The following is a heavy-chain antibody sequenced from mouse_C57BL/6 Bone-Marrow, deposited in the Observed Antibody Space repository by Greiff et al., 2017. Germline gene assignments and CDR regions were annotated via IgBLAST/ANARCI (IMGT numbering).Heavy chain of an antibody. CDR2: IYPGSGST. CDR1: GYTFTGYW. D-gene: IGHD2-4*01. Sequence: QVQLQQPGAELVKPGASVKMSCKASGYTFTGYWITWVKQRPGQGLEWIGDIYPGSGSTNYNEKFKSKATLTVDTSSSTAYMQLSSLTSEDSAVYYCAREGIYYDYSWFAYWGQGTLVTVSA. V-gene: IGHV1-55*01. CDR3: AREGIYYDYSWFAY. J-gene: IGHJ3*01.